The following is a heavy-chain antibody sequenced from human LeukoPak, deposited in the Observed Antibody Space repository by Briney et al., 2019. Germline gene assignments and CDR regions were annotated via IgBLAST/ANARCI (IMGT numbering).Heavy chain of an antibody. CDR1: GGSISSYS. CDR2: TYYSGST. D-gene: IGHD5-18*01. V-gene: IGHV4-59*01. J-gene: IGHJ4*02. Sequence: PSETLSLTCTVSGGSISSYSWSWIRQPPGKGLEWIGFTYYSGSTNYNPSLKSRVTISLDTSKNQFSLKLSSATAADTAVYHCARGGYIYGVWGQGTLVTVPS. CDR3: ARGGYIYGV.